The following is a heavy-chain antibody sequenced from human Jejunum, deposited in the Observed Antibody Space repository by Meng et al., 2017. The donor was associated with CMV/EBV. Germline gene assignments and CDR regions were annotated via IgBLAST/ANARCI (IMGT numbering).Heavy chain of an antibody. V-gene: IGHV1-2*02. D-gene: IGHD2-2*01. CDR3: GRVWTGYCTSTDCLGRFDP. CDR1: DYY. Sequence: DYYMHWVRQAPGQGLEWMGWINPNSGGTNYAQKFQGRVTMTRDTSISTVYMELSRLRSDDTAVYYCGRVWTGYCTSTDCLGRFDPWGQGTRGT. CDR2: INPNSGGT. J-gene: IGHJ5*02.